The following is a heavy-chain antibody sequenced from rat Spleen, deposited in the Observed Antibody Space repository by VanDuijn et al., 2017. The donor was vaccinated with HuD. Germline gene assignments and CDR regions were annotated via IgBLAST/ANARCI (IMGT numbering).Heavy chain of an antibody. V-gene: IGHV5-19*01. CDR2: VHHTGGVT. CDR3: TREVNYGLFDY. CDR1: GFTFSNHG. J-gene: IGHJ4*01. Sequence: EVQLVESGGGLVQPGRSLKLSCAASGFTFSNHGMHWVRQAPTKGLEWVASVHHTGGVTYYPDSVKGRFTISRDNAKSTLYLQMNSLRSEDTATYYCTREVNYGLFDYWGQGASVTVSS. D-gene: IGHD1-11*01.